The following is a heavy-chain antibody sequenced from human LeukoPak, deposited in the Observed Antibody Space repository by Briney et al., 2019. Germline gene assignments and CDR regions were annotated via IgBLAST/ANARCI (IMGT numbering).Heavy chain of an antibody. Sequence: GRSLRLSCAASGFTFSSYAMHWVRQAPLKVLHRVAVISYDGSNKYYADSVKGRFTISRDNSKNTLYLQMNSLRAEDTAVYYCARCGYSNEYYFDYWGQGTLVTVSS. V-gene: IGHV3-30-3*01. CDR3: ARCGYSNEYYFDY. D-gene: IGHD4-11*01. CDR1: GFTFSSYA. CDR2: ISYDGSNK. J-gene: IGHJ4*02.